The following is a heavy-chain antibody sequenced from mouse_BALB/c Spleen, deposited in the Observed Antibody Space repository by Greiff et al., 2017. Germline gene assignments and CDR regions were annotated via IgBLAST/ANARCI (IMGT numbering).Heavy chain of an antibody. J-gene: IGHJ3*01. CDR3: ARSYYYGSSPWFAY. CDR1: GYTFTSYV. CDR2: INPYNDGT. D-gene: IGHD1-1*01. Sequence: VQLQQSGPELVKPGASVKMSCKASGYTFTSYVMHWVKQKRGQGLEWIGYINPYNDGTKYNEKFKGKATLTSDKSSSTAYMELSSLTSEDSAVYYCARSYYYGSSPWFAYWGQGTLVTVSA. V-gene: IGHV1-14*01.